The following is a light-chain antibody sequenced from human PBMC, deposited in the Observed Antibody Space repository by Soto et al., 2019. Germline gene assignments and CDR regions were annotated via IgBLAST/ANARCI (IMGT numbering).Light chain of an antibody. Sequence: DIQMTQSPSSLSASVGARVPITCRASQGISNYLAWYQQKPGKVPKLLIYAASTLQSGVPSRFSGSGSGTDFTLTISSLQPEDVATYYCQKYNSARWTFGQGTKVDIK. CDR1: QGISNY. CDR3: QKYNSARWT. CDR2: AAS. V-gene: IGKV1-27*01. J-gene: IGKJ1*01.